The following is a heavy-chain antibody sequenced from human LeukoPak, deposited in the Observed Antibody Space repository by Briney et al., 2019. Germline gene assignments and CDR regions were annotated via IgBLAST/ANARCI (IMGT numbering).Heavy chain of an antibody. CDR3: ARDQSSSGSFDY. Sequence: SGRSLRLSCAASGFTFSTYGMHWVRQAPGKGLEWVAVIWYDGSNKYYADSVEGRFTISRDNSKNTLYLQMNSLRAEDTAVYYCARDQSSSGSFDYWGQGTLVTVSS. CDR2: IWYDGSNK. J-gene: IGHJ4*02. D-gene: IGHD3-22*01. V-gene: IGHV3-33*01. CDR1: GFTFSTYG.